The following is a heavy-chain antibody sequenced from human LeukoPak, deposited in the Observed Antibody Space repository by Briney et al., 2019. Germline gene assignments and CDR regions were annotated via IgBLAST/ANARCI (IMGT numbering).Heavy chain of an antibody. J-gene: IGHJ4*02. CDR1: GGSISSGDYY. CDR3: ARGPNIVVVPAAILDY. D-gene: IGHD2-2*01. V-gene: IGHV4-30-4*01. CDR2: IYYSGST. Sequence: SETLSLTCTVSGGSISSGDYYWSWIRQPPGEGLEWIGYIYYSGSTYYDPSLKSRVTISVDTSKNQFSLKLSSVTAADTAVYYCARGPNIVVVPAAILDYWGQGTLVTVSS.